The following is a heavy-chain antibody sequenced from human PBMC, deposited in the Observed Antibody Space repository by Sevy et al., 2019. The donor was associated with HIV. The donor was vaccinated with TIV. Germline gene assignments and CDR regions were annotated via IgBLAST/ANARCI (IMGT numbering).Heavy chain of an antibody. CDR2: INTYTGNP. Sequence: ASVKVSCKASGYSFTSYAMNWVRQAPGQGLEWMGWINTYTGNPTYAQGFTGRLVFSLDTSVSTAYLQISSLKAEDTAVYYCARGGGAGRMLDMDVRGQGTTVTVSS. V-gene: IGHV7-4-1*02. J-gene: IGHJ6*02. CDR3: ARGGGAGRMLDMDV. CDR1: GYSFTSYA. D-gene: IGHD1-26*01.